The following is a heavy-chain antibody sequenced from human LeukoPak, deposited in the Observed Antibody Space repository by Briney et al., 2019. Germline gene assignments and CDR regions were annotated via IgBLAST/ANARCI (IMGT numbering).Heavy chain of an antibody. CDR1: GGSISSYY. Sequence: SETLSLTCTVSGGSISSYYWSWIRQPPGKGLEWIGYIYYSGSTNYNPSLKSRATISVDTSKNQFSLKLSSVTAADTAVYYCARVDAGGSHYWGQGTLVTVSS. J-gene: IGHJ4*02. V-gene: IGHV4-59*01. D-gene: IGHD3-10*01. CDR3: ARVDAGGSHY. CDR2: IYYSGST.